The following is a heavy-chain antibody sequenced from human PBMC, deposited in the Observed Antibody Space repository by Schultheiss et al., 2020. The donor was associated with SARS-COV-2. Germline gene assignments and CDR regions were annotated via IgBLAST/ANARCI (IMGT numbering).Heavy chain of an antibody. V-gene: IGHV3-21*01. D-gene: IGHD6-13*01. CDR1: GFTFSSYG. J-gene: IGHJ6*02. CDR2: ISSSSSYI. CDR3: ARLNPTTYSSSWYNHYYYYGMDV. Sequence: GGSLRLSCAASGFTFSSYGMHWVRQAPGKGLEWVSSISSSSSYIYYADSVKGRFTISRDNSKNTLYLQMNSLRAEDTAVYYCARLNPTTYSSSWYNHYYYYGMDVWGQGTTVTVSS.